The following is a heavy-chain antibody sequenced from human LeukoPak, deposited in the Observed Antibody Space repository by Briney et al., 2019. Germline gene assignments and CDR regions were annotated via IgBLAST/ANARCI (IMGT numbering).Heavy chain of an antibody. CDR2: IYYSGST. V-gene: IGHV4-39*01. J-gene: IGHJ4*02. Sequence: SETLSLTCSVSGDSLSSVGYYWGWIRHSPGKGLEWIGSIYYSGSTYYNPSLKSRVTISVDTSKSQLSLKLSSVIAADTAMYYCTGRGNALLPNYWGQGTLVTVSS. CDR3: TGRGNALLPNY. CDR1: GDSLSSVGYY. D-gene: IGHD3-16*01.